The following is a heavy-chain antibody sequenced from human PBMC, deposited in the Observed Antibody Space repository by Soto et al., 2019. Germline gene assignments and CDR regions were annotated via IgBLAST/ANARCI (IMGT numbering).Heavy chain of an antibody. CDR1: GFSLTNDA. D-gene: IGHD4-17*01. Sequence: QVQLVESGGGVVQPGRSLRLSCAASGFSLTNDAMHWVRQAPGKGLEWVAVISYDGSKKYYADSVEGRFTISRDDSKNTLYLQMNSLRAVYTAPYYCARDASGGDYVPDYWGQGTLVTVSS. J-gene: IGHJ4*02. CDR3: ARDASGGDYVPDY. CDR2: ISYDGSKK. V-gene: IGHV3-30-3*01.